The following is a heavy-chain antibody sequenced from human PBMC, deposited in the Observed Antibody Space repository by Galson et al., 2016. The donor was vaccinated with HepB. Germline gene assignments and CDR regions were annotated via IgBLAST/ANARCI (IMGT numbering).Heavy chain of an antibody. CDR2: ISYDGTKK. V-gene: IGHV3-30*04. Sequence: SLRLSCAASGFSFGTYAIHWVRQAPGKGLEWLAVISYDGTKKHHAESVKGRFTVSRDNSKNVLFLEMNSLRPDDTSVYHCARDQGATVTKYFFFFLDVWGQGTLVTVSS. J-gene: IGHJ4*02. CDR3: ARDQGATVTKYFFFFLDV. CDR1: GFSFGTYA. D-gene: IGHD4-17*01.